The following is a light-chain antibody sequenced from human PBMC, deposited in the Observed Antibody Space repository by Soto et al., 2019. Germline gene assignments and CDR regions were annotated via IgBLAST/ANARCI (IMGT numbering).Light chain of an antibody. Sequence: QSALAQPASVSGSPGQSITISCTGTSSDVGGYNYVSWYQQHPGKAPKLMIYEVSNRPSGVSNRFSGSKSGNTASLTISGLQAEDEADYYCSSYTSSSTRLYVFGTGTKVTLL. CDR2: EVS. V-gene: IGLV2-14*01. CDR1: SSDVGGYNY. CDR3: SSYTSSSTRLYV. J-gene: IGLJ1*01.